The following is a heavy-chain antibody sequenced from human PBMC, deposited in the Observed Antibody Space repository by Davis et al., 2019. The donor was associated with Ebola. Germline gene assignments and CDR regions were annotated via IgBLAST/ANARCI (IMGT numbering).Heavy chain of an antibody. D-gene: IGHD4/OR15-4a*01. Sequence: MPSETLSLTCTVSGGSISSSSFYWGWIRQPPGKGLEWIGIMYYSGSTYYNPSLKSRVTISADTSKSQFSLRLSSETAADTAVYYCAGDYYSDYWGQGILVTVSS. CDR3: AGDYYSDY. CDR2: MYYSGST. CDR1: GGSISSSSFY. J-gene: IGHJ4*02. V-gene: IGHV4-39*01.